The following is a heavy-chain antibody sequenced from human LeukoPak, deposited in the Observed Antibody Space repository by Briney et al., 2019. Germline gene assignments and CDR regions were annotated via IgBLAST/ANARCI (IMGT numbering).Heavy chain of an antibody. CDR3: ARWEITVTTTN. Sequence: SQTLSLTCTVSGGSISSGGYYWSWIRQHPGKGLEWIGYIYYSGSTYYNPSLKSRVTISVDTSKNQFSLKLSAVTAADTAVYYCARWEITVTTTNWGQGTLVTVSS. J-gene: IGHJ4*02. CDR1: GGSISSGGYY. D-gene: IGHD4-17*01. CDR2: IYYSGST. V-gene: IGHV4-31*03.